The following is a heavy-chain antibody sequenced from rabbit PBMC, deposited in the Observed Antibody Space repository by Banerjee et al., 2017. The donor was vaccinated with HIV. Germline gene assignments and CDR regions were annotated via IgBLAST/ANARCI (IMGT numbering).Heavy chain of an antibody. CDR2: IDAGSGGST. D-gene: IGHD4-1*01. CDR1: GIDFSSHYY. Sequence: QQQLEESGGGLVKPGGTLTLTCKASGIDFSSHYYMCWVRQAPGKGLEWIACIDAGSGGSTYYASWAKGRFTISKTSSTTVTLQMTSLTAADTATYFCARVRSYYSSGWDRYGMDLWGPGTLVTVS. CDR3: ARVRSYYSSGWDRYGMDL. V-gene: IGHV1S45*01. J-gene: IGHJ6*01.